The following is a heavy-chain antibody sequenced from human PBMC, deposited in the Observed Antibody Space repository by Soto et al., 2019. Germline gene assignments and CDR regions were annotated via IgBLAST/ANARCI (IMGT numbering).Heavy chain of an antibody. D-gene: IGHD3-10*01. CDR3: TIIAWFGELLAPDY. CDR2: IKSKTDGGTT. V-gene: IGHV3-15*07. J-gene: IGHJ4*02. Sequence: GSLRLSCAASGFTFSNAWMNWVRQAPGKGLEWVGRIKSKTDGGTTDYAAPVKGRFTISRDDSKNTLYLQMNSLKTEDTAVYYCTIIAWFGELLAPDYWGQGTLVTVSS. CDR1: GFTFSNAW.